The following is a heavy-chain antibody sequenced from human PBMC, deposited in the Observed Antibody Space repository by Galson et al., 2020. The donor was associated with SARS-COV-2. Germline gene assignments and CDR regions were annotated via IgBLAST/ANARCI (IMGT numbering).Heavy chain of an antibody. V-gene: IGHV4-34*01. D-gene: IGHD3-16*02. CDR3: ARLKFYVWGSYRPEYYFDY. CDR2: INHSGST. J-gene: IGHJ4*02. CDR1: GGSFRGYY. Sequence: SETLSLTCAVYGGSFRGYYWSWIRQPPGKGLEWMGEINHSGSTNYNPSLKSRVTISVDTSKNQFSLKLSSVTAADTAVYYCARLKFYVWGSYRPEYYFDYWGQGPLVTVSS.